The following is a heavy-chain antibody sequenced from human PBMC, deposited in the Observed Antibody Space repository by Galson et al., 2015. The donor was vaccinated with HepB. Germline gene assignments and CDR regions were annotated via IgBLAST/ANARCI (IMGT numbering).Heavy chain of an antibody. Sequence: SVKVSCKASGYTFTSYAMNWVRQAPGQGLEWMGWINTNTGNTTYAQGFTGRFVFSLDTSVSTAYLQISSLKAEDTAVYYCARVGLGFYYYSYMDVWGKGTTVTVSS. V-gene: IGHV7-4-1*02. CDR2: INTNTGNT. CDR3: ARVGLGFYYYSYMDV. CDR1: GYTFTSYA. J-gene: IGHJ6*03. D-gene: IGHD3/OR15-3a*01.